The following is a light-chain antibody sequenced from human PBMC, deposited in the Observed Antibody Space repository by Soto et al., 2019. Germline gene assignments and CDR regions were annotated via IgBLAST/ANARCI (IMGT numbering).Light chain of an antibody. CDR1: QSVSSD. CDR2: GAS. J-gene: IGKJ2*01. Sequence: EIVMTQSPATLSVSPGERATLSCRASQSVSSDFAWYQQKPGQAPRLLIYGASTGATGIPARFSGSGSGTDFTLTISSLQSEDFAVYHCQQYKHWPHTLGQGTKVEIK. V-gene: IGKV3-15*01. CDR3: QQYKHWPHT.